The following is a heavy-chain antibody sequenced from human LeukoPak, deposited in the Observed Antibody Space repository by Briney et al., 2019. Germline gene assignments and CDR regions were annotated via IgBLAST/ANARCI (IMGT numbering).Heavy chain of an antibody. D-gene: IGHD3-3*01. Sequence: GGSLRLSCAASGFTFSDYFMHWVRQVPGKGLEWVASVSQDEVTKLYVDSVKGRFTISRDNFKNTLYLQMNSLRAEDTAKYYCTKDYCGRFCSAVWGQGTTVIVSS. CDR3: TKDYCGRFCSAV. CDR1: GFTFSDYF. CDR2: VSQDEVTK. V-gene: IGHV3-30*18. J-gene: IGHJ6*02.